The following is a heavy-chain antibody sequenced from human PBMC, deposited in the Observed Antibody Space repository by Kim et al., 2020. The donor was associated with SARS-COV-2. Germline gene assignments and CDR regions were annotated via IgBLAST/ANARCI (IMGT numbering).Heavy chain of an antibody. D-gene: IGHD6-13*01. V-gene: IGHV3-30*02. CDR3: AKAQQLPLVYYYYGMDV. J-gene: IGHJ6*02. Sequence: VKGRFHIARDKSKNTLYLQMNSLRAEDTAVYYCAKAQQLPLVYYYYGMDVWGQGTTVTVSS.